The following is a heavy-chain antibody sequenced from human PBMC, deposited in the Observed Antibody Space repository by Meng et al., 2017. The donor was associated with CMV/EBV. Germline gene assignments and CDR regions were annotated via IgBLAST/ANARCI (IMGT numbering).Heavy chain of an antibody. V-gene: IGHV4-34*01. CDR3: ARSLKKNRDIVVVPAASRNAFDI. J-gene: IGHJ3*02. CDR1: GGSFSGYY. Sequence: ESLKISCAVYGGSFSGYYWSWIRQPPGKGLEWIGEINHSGSTNYNPSLKSRVTISVDTSKNQFSLKLSSVTAAETAVYYCARSLKKNRDIVVVPAASRNAFDIWGQGTMVTVSS. CDR2: INHSGST. D-gene: IGHD2-2*01.